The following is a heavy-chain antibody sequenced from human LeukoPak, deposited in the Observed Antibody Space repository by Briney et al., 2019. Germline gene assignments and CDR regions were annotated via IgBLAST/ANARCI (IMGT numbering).Heavy chain of an antibody. D-gene: IGHD1-26*01. CDR3: AKDRVGATMVIEGMDV. V-gene: IGHV3-30*18. Sequence: PGGSLRLSCAASGFTFSSYGMHWVRQAPGKGLEWVAVISYDGSNKHYADSVKGRFTISRDNSKNTLYLQMNSLRAEDTAVYYCAKDRVGATMVIEGMDVWGQGTTVTVSS. CDR2: ISYDGSNK. CDR1: GFTFSSYG. J-gene: IGHJ6*02.